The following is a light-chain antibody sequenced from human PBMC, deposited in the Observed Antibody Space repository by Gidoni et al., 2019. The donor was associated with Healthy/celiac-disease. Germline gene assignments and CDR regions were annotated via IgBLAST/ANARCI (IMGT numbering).Light chain of an antibody. CDR2: DAS. V-gene: IGKV3-11*01. CDR1: QSVSSY. J-gene: IGKJ5*01. CDR3: RQRSDWPPVT. Sequence: DIVLTQSPATLSLSPGERATLSCRASQSVSSYLAWYQQKPAQAPSLLIYDASNRATGIPARFSGSGSGTDFTLTISSLVPEDFAVYYCRQRSDWPPVTFGQGTRLEIK.